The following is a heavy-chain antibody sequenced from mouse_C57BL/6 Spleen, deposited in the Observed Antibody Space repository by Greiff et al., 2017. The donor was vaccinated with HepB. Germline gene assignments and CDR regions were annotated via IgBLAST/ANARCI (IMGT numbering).Heavy chain of an antibody. D-gene: IGHD2-10*01. CDR3: ASYYGNSSWFAY. CDR1: GYTFTSYW. CDR2: IDPSDSYT. J-gene: IGHJ3*01. Sequence: VQLQQPGAELVRPGTSVKLSCKASGYTFTSYWMHWVKQRPGQGLEWIGVIDPSDSYTNYNQKFKGKATLTVDTSSSTAYMQLSSLTSEDSAVYYCASYYGNSSWFAYWGQGTLVTVSA. V-gene: IGHV1-59*01.